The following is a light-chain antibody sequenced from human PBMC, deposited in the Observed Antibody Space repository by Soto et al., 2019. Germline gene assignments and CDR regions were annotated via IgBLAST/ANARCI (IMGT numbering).Light chain of an antibody. Sequence: DIQMTQSPSSLSASVGDRVTITCRASQSISSYLNWYQQKPGKAPKLLIYAASSLQSGVASRFSGSGSGTDYTLTISSLQPEDFATYYCQQSYRTPTFGQGTRLEIK. CDR3: QQSYRTPT. J-gene: IGKJ5*01. V-gene: IGKV1-39*01. CDR1: QSISSY. CDR2: AAS.